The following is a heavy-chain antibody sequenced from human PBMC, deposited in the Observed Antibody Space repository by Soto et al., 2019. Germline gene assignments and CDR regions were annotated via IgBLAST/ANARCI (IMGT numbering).Heavy chain of an antibody. J-gene: IGHJ2*01. V-gene: IGHV3-7*03. CDR3: ARDTGNGYFDL. CDR2: IKQDGSEK. D-gene: IGHD1-1*01. Sequence: GGSLKLSCAASGFTFSSYWMSWVRQAPGKGLEWVANIKQDGSEKYYVNSVKGRFTISRDNDKNSLYLQMNSRRGEDTAVYYCARDTGNGYFDLWGRGTLVTVYS. CDR1: GFTFSSYW.